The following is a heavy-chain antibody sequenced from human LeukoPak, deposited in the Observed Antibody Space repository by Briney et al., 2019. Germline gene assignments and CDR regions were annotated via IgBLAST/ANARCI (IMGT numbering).Heavy chain of an antibody. CDR2: ISAYNGNT. D-gene: IGHD6-19*01. V-gene: IGHV1-18*01. CDR1: GYTFTSYG. J-gene: IGHJ3*02. CDR3: ARGYNSGWYEYSDAFDI. Sequence: ASVKVSCKASGYTFTSYGISWVRQAPGQGLEWMGWISAYNGNTNYAQKLQGRVTMTTDTSTSTAYMELRSLRSDDTAVYYCARGYNSGWYEYSDAFDIWGQGTMVTVSS.